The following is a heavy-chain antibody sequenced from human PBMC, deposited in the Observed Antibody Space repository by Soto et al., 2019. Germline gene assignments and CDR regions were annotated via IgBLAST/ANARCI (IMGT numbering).Heavy chain of an antibody. V-gene: IGHV4-31*03. J-gene: IGHJ4*02. D-gene: IGHD3-22*01. CDR1: GGSISNGGYY. CDR2: IYYTGST. Sequence: SETLSLTCSVSGGSISNGGYYWSWIRQHPGKGLEWIGYIYYTGSTYYNPSLKGRVFISVDTSENEFSLNINSVTAADTAVYYCARGSLYYNSSGFYPEVFWDDSWGQGTLVTVSS. CDR3: ARGSLYYNSSGFYPEVFWDDS.